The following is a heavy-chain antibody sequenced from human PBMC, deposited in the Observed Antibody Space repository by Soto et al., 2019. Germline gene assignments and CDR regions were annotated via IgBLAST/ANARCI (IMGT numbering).Heavy chain of an antibody. CDR2: INWNGGST. V-gene: IGHV3-20*01. J-gene: IGHJ4*02. D-gene: IGHD2-15*01. CDR1: GFTFDDYG. CDR3: ARVMGYCGGGSCYLEYYCDC. Sequence: EVQLVESGGGVVRPGGSLRLSCAASGFTFDDYGMSWVRQAPGKGLEWVSGINWNGGSTGYADSVKGRFTISRDNAKDTLYLRRSSLSAEGTAWYHCARVMGYCGGGSCYLEYYCDCWGEGTLVTFAS.